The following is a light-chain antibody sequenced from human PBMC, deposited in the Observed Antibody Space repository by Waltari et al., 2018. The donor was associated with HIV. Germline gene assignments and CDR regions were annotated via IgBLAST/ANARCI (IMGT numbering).Light chain of an antibody. CDR2: GTS. J-gene: IGKJ5*01. V-gene: IGKV3-20*01. CDR3: QQSTSSIS. Sequence: ELVLTQSTGTLSLSPGERAILSCRASQSFRSVFFNWYQQKPGQAPRLLIYGTSTRATGIPDRFSGSGSGTDFSLTISRLEPEDFAVYYCQQSTSSISFGQGTRLEIK. CDR1: QSFRSVF.